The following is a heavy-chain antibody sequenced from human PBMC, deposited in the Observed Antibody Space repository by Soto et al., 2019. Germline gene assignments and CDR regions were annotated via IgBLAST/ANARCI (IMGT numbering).Heavy chain of an antibody. CDR1: GGSISSYY. J-gene: IGHJ5*02. Sequence: PSETLSLTCTVSGGSISSYYWSWIRQPPGKGLEWIGYIYYSGSTNYNPSLKSRVTISVDTSKNQFSLKLSSVTAADTAVYYCARAVSVLLWFGSTSYGGWFDPWGQGTLVTSPQ. D-gene: IGHD3-10*01. CDR3: ARAVSVLLWFGSTSYGGWFDP. CDR2: IYYSGST. V-gene: IGHV4-59*01.